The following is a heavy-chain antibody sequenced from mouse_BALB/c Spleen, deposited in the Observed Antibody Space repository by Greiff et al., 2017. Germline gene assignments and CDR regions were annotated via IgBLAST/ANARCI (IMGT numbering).Heavy chain of an antibody. D-gene: IGHD2-4*01. CDR1: GFAFSSYD. J-gene: IGHJ4*01. CDR3: ARRDYYDYDGDYYAMDY. V-gene: IGHV5-12-1*01. Sequence: EVQLVESGGGLVKPGGSLKLSCAASGFAFSSYDMSWVRQTPEKRLEWVAYISSGGGSTYYPDTVKGRFTISRDNAKNTLYLQMSSLKSEDTAMYYCARRDYYDYDGDYYAMDYWGQGTSVTVSS. CDR2: ISSGGGST.